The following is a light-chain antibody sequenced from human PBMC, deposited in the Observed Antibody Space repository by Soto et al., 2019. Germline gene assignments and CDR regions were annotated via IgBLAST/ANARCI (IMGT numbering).Light chain of an antibody. CDR3: QKYNSAPPT. CDR1: QGISSY. CDR2: AAS. V-gene: IGKV1-27*01. Sequence: IPKTDCPSTLSASLWERVTTTCRASQGISSYLAWYQQKPGKVPKLLIYAASNLQSGVPSRFSGSGSGTDFTLTSSSLQPEDFATYYCQKYNSAPPTFAQGTKVDIK. J-gene: IGKJ1*01.